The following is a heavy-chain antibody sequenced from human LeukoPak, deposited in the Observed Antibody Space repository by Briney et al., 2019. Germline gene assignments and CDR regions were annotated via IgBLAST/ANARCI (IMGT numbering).Heavy chain of an antibody. CDR1: GGSFSNYY. V-gene: IGHV4-34*01. J-gene: IGHJ6*03. CDR3: ARRWNYGRNYYIDV. Sequence: PSETLSLTCAVYGGSFSNYYWSWIRQPPGKGLEWIGEINGSGRINYNPCLMSRVTVSVDTSKNQFSLRLTSVTATDTAVYYCARRWNYGRNYYIDVWGNGATVSVSS. CDR2: INGSGRI. D-gene: IGHD1-7*01.